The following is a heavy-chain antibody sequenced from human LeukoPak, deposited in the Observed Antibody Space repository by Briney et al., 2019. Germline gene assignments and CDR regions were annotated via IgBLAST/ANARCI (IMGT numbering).Heavy chain of an antibody. D-gene: IGHD3-3*01. J-gene: IGHJ4*02. CDR2: INPNSGGT. CDR1: GYTFTGYY. Sequence: ASVKVSCKASGYTFTGYYMHWVRQAPGQGLEWMGRINPNSGGTNYAQKFQGRVTMTRDTSISTAYMELSRLRSDDTAVYYCASEYYDFWSGYQYYFDYWGQGTLVTVSS. CDR3: ASEYYDFWSGYQYYFDY. V-gene: IGHV1-2*06.